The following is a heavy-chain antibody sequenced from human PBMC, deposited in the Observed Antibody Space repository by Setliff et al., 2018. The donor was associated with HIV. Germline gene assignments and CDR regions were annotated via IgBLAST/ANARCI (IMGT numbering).Heavy chain of an antibody. Sequence: PGGSLRLSCVASGSTFTTYPMSWVRQAPGKGLEWVSAISGDGGDTAYADSLKGRFTISRDTSKNTLHLHMNSLRAEDTAVYYCARDDPAGGIDYWGQGTLVTVSS. J-gene: IGHJ4*02. CDR2: ISGDGGDT. CDR3: ARDDPAGGIDY. CDR1: GSTFTTYP. V-gene: IGHV3-23*01. D-gene: IGHD1-26*01.